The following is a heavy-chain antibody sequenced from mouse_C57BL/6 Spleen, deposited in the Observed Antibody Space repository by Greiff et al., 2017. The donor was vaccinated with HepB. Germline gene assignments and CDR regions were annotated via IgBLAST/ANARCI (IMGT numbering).Heavy chain of an antibody. J-gene: IGHJ4*01. CDR3: TRTLVGSSLYYYAMDY. Sequence: VQLQQPGAELVKPGASVKLSCKASGYTFTSYWMHWVKQRPGRGLEWIGRIDPNSGGTKYNEKFKSKATLTVDKPSSTAYMQLSSLTSEDSAVYYCTRTLVGSSLYYYAMDYWGQGTSVTVSS. CDR2: IDPNSGGT. V-gene: IGHV1-62-3*01. D-gene: IGHD1-1*01. CDR1: GYTFTSYW.